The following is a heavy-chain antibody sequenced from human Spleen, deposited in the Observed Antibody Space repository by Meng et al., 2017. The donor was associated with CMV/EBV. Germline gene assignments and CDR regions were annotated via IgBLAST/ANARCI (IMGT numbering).Heavy chain of an antibody. V-gene: IGHV4-39*01. J-gene: IGHJ4*02. CDR3: ASQRVWAPRD. CDR1: GGSSSRSSYY. CDR2: IYYSGST. D-gene: IGHD3-16*01. Sequence: LTCTVSGGSSSRSSYYWGWIRQPPGKGLEWIGSIYYSGSTYYNPSLKSRVTISVDTSKNQFSLKLSSVTAADTAVYYCASQRVWAPRDWGQGTLVTVSS.